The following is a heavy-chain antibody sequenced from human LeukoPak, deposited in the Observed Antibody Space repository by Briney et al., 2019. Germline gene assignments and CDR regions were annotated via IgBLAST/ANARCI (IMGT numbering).Heavy chain of an antibody. Sequence: GRSLRLSCAASGFTFDDYAMHWVRQAPGKGLEWVSGISWNSGNIVYADSVKGRFTISRDNAKNSLYLQMNSLRAEDTALYYCAPSSGGDCSSTSCYAGGWGQGTLVTVSS. CDR2: ISWNSGNI. CDR3: APSSGGDCSSTSCYAGG. V-gene: IGHV3-9*01. D-gene: IGHD2-2*01. J-gene: IGHJ4*02. CDR1: GFTFDDYA.